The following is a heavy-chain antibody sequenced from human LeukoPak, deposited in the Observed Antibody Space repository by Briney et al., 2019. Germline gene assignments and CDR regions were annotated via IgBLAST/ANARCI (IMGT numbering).Heavy chain of an antibody. CDR1: GFTFSSYG. Sequence: GGSLRLSCAASGFTFSSYGMNWVRQAPGKGLEWVSYSSSTGNTIFYADSVKCRFTISRDNAKNSLYLQMNSLIDEDTAVYYCVRDWYSNTWHPDHWGQGTLVTVSS. CDR2: SSSTGNTI. CDR3: VRDWYSNTWHPDH. J-gene: IGHJ4*02. D-gene: IGHD1-26*01. V-gene: IGHV3-48*02.